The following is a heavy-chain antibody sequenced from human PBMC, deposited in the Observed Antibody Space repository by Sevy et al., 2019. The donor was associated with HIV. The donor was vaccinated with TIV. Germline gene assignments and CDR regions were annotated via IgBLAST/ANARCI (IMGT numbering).Heavy chain of an antibody. CDR1: GFTFSSYS. CDR2: ISSSSSYI. V-gene: IGHV3-21*01. J-gene: IGHJ4*02. CDR3: ARDGVDTAMVTGLADY. D-gene: IGHD5-18*01. Sequence: GGSLRLSCVASGFTFSSYSMNWVRQAPGKGLEWVSSISSSSSYIYYADSVKGRFTISRDNAKNSLYLQMNSLRAEDTAVYYCARDGVDTAMVTGLADYWGQGTLVTVSS.